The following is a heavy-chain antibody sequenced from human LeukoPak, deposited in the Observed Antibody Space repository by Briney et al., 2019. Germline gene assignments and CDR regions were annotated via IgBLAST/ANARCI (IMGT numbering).Heavy chain of an antibody. CDR3: ARAGSSSWYSVRFDY. CDR2: ISYDGSNK. J-gene: IGHJ4*02. Sequence: PGRSLRLSCAASGFTFSSYAMHWVRQAPGKGLEWVAVISYDGSNKYYTDSVKGRFTISRDNSKNTLYLQMNSLRAEDTAVYYCARAGSSSWYSVRFDYWGQGTLVTVSS. D-gene: IGHD6-13*01. CDR1: GFTFSSYA. V-gene: IGHV3-30*04.